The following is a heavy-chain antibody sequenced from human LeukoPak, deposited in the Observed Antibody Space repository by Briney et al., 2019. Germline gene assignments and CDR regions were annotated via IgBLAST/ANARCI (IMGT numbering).Heavy chain of an antibody. CDR2: IYYSGST. J-gene: IGHJ5*02. CDR1: GGSISSSSYY. V-gene: IGHV4-39*07. D-gene: IGHD5-18*01. Sequence: PSESLSLTCTVSGGSISSSSYYWGWIRQPPGKGLGWIGSIYYSGSTYYNPSLKSRVTISVDTSKNQFSLKLSSVTAADTAVYYCARDIGYSYAHPWFDPWGQGTLVTVSS. CDR3: ARDIGYSYAHPWFDP.